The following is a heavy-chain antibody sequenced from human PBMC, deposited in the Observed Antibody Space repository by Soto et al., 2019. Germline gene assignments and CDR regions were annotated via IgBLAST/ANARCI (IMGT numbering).Heavy chain of an antibody. CDR2: ISGSGGST. V-gene: IGHV3-23*01. CDR3: AKLSGVVVVVAANDY. J-gene: IGHJ4*02. Sequence: GGSLRSSCAASGFTFRSYAMSWVRQAPGKGLEWVSAISGSGGSTYYADSVKGRFTISRDNSKNTLYLQMNSLRAEDTAVYYCAKLSGVVVVVAANDYWGQGTLVTVSS. D-gene: IGHD2-15*01. CDR1: GFTFRSYA.